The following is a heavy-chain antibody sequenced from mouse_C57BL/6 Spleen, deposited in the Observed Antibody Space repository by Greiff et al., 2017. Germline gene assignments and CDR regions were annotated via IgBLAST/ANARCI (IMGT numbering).Heavy chain of an antibody. D-gene: IGHD1-1*01. J-gene: IGHJ3*01. CDR1: GYTFTDYY. CDR2: IYPGSGNT. Sequence: QVQLKESGAELVRPGASVKLSCKASGYTFTDYYINWVKQRPGQGLEWIARIYPGSGNTYYNEKFKGKATLTAEKSSSTAYMQLSSLTAEDSAVYFCARSFMAPFAYWGQGTLVTVSA. CDR3: ARSFMAPFAY. V-gene: IGHV1-76*01.